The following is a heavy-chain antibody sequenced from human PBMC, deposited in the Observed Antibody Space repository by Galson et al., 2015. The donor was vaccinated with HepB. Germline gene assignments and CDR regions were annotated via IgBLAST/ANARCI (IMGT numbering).Heavy chain of an antibody. J-gene: IGHJ6*02. CDR1: GFTFDNYA. Sequence: SLRLSCAASGFTFDNYAMTWVRQAPGKGLEWVSTISGSGGGTYYADSVKGRFTISRDNSKNTLYLQMNNLRDEDTAVYYCAKIRRRSCSGNSCPYFDVWGQGTTVTVSS. V-gene: IGHV3-23*01. CDR2: ISGSGGGT. D-gene: IGHD2-15*01. CDR3: AKIRRRSCSGNSCPYFDV.